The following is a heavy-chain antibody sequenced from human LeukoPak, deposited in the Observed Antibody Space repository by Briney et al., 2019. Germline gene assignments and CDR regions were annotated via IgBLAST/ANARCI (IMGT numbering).Heavy chain of an antibody. CDR2: IYYSGTT. J-gene: IGHJ5*02. V-gene: IGHV4-59*08. CDR3: ARHSICFDP. Sequence: PSETLSLTCTVSGGSISTYYWSWIRQPPGKGLEWLGYIYYSGTTNYNPSLKSRVIISLDTSKSQFSLKLNSVTAADTAVYYCARHSICFDPWGQGTLVTVSS. CDR1: GGSISTYY.